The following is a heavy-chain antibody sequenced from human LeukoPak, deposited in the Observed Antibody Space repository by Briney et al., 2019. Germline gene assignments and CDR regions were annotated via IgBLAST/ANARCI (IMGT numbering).Heavy chain of an antibody. V-gene: IGHV4-34*01. CDR2: INHSGST. CDR3: GREVAVAKRGDYFDY. CDR1: GGSFSGYY. J-gene: IGHJ4*02. D-gene: IGHD6-19*01. Sequence: SETLSLTCAVYGGSFSGYYWSWIRQPPGKGLEWIGEINHSGSTNYNPSLKSRVSISVDMSKNQFTLKLSSVTAADTAVYYCGREVAVAKRGDYFDYWGQGTLVTVSS.